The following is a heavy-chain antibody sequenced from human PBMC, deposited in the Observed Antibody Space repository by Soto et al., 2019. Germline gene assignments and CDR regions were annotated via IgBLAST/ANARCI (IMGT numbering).Heavy chain of an antibody. D-gene: IGHD6-13*01. J-gene: IGHJ5*02. CDR3: ARGSTWQGRDWFDP. V-gene: IGHV4-39*01. CDR2: VSFSGSK. CDR1: GDSVSNSGYY. Sequence: SETLSLTCPVSGDSVSNSGYYWGWIRQSPGKRLEWIGSVSFSGSKYYNPSLRSRVTFSVDTSKTLISLKLSSVTAADTAVYSCARGSTWQGRDWFDPWGQGTLVTVSS.